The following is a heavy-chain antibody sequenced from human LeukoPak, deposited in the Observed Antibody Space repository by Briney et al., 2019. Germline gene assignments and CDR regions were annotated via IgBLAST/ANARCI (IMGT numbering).Heavy chain of an antibody. Sequence: SETLSLTCTVSGGSISGHYWSWIRRPPGKGLEWIGYIYYSGSTNYNPSLMRRVTISVDTSKNQFSLRLSSVTAADTAVYYCARSRDGYNFDYWGQGTLVTVSS. D-gene: IGHD5-24*01. CDR1: GGSISGHY. CDR2: IYYSGST. CDR3: ARSRDGYNFDY. J-gene: IGHJ4*02. V-gene: IGHV4-59*11.